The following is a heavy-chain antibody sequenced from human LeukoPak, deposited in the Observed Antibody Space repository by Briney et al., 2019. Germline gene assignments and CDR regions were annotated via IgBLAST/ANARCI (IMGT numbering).Heavy chain of an antibody. CDR1: GFTFSNYA. V-gene: IGHV3-30*02. J-gene: IGHJ4*02. Sequence: GGSLRLSXAASGFTFSNYAMHWVRQAPGKGLEWVAFIRYDGSNKYYADSVKGRFTISRDNSKNTLYLQMNALRAEDTALYYCAKMVRYYDFWSGFLDLDYWGQGALVTVSS. CDR2: IRYDGSNK. CDR3: AKMVRYYDFWSGFLDLDY. D-gene: IGHD3-3*01.